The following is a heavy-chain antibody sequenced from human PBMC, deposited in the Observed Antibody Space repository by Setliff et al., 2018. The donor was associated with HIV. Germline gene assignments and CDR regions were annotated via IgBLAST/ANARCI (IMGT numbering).Heavy chain of an antibody. V-gene: IGHV4-59*01. D-gene: IGHD3-9*01. J-gene: IGHJ4*02. CDR3: ARGNPDYDILTGYWSHYFDY. Sequence: SETLSLTCTVSGDSISSYYWTWIRQSPGKGLEWIGNIYYSGSTNFNPSLKGRVTISLDTSKNQFSLKLNSVTAAGTAVYYCARGNPDYDILTGYWSHYFDYWGQGTLVTVSS. CDR2: IYYSGST. CDR1: GDSISSYY.